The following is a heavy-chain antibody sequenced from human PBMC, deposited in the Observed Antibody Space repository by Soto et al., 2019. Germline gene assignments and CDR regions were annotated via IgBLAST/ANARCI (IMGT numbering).Heavy chain of an antibody. CDR2: IYTSGST. CDR1: CGSISSYY. D-gene: IGHD3-10*01. J-gene: IGHJ4*02. CDR3: ARDGYDGSGSPYPAY. Sequence: SETLSLTCTVSCGSISSYYWSWIRQPAGKGLEWIGRIYTSGSTNYNPSLKSRVTMSVDTSKRQFSLRLTSVTAADTAVYYCARDGYDGSGSPYPAYWGPGTQVTVSP. V-gene: IGHV4-4*07.